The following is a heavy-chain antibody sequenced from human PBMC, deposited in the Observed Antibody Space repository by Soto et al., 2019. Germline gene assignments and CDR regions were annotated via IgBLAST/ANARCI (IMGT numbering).Heavy chain of an antibody. Sequence: QVQLVESGGGVVQPGRSLRLSCAASGFTFSSYGMHWVRQAPGKGLEWVAVIWYDGSNKYYADSVKGRFTISRDNSKNTLYLQMNSLRAEDTAVYYCARDPLATASDYWGQGTLVTVSS. V-gene: IGHV3-33*01. CDR2: IWYDGSNK. CDR1: GFTFSSYG. D-gene: IGHD5-18*01. J-gene: IGHJ4*02. CDR3: ARDPLATASDY.